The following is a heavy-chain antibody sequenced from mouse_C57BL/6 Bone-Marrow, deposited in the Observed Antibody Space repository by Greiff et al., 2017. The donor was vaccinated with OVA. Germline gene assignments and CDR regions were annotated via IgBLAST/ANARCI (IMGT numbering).Heavy chain of an antibody. J-gene: IGHJ4*01. V-gene: IGHV1-50*01. Sequence: VKLQQPGAELVKPGASVKLSCKASGYTFTSYWMQWVKQRPGQGLEWIGEIDPSDSYTNYNQKFKGKATLTVDTSSSTAYMQLSSLTSEDSAVYYCARDYVTYAMDYWGQGTSVTVSS. CDR2: IDPSDSYT. D-gene: IGHD1-1*01. CDR1: GYTFTSYW. CDR3: ARDYVTYAMDY.